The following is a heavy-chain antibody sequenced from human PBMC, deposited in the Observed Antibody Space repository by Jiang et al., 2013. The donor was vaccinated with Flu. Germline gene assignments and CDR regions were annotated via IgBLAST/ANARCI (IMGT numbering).Heavy chain of an antibody. D-gene: IGHD2-15*01. CDR3: TRLSCSFGSCYEAF. CDR2: KYYTGAS. CDR1: SGSMSGYY. V-gene: IGHV4-59*08. J-gene: IGHJ4*02. Sequence: GPGLVKPSETLSLTCIVSSGSMSGYYWSWIRQPPGKGLEWIGYKYYTGASNYNXNPSLQSRVTISVDTSKNQISLHLTSVTAADTAVYYCTRLSCSFGSCYEAFWGPGLLVTVSS.